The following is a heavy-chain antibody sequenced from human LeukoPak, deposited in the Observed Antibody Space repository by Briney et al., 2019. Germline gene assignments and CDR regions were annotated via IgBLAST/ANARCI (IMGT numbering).Heavy chain of an antibody. CDR2: IYYSGST. V-gene: IGHV4-39*07. CDR3: ARGKSVDYYYYYMDV. J-gene: IGHJ6*03. CDR1: GGSISSSSYY. D-gene: IGHD4-23*01. Sequence: SETLSLTCTVSGGSISSSSYYWGWIRQPPGKGLEWIGSIYYSGSTYYNPSLKSRVTIPVDTSKKQFSLKLSSVTAADTAVYYCARGKSVDYYYYYMDVWGKGTTVTVSS.